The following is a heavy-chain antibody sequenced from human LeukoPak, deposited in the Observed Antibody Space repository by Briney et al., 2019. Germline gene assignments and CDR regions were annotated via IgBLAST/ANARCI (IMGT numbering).Heavy chain of an antibody. CDR3: ARHTGYSSGWYGTSGFDY. Sequence: SETLSLTCTVSGGSISSSNYYWGWIRQPPGKGLEWIGSIYYSGSTYYNPSLKSRVTISVDTSKNQFSLKLSSVTAADTAVYYCARHTGYSSGWYGTSGFDYWGQGTLVTVSS. CDR2: IYYSGST. J-gene: IGHJ4*02. CDR1: GGSISSSNYY. D-gene: IGHD6-19*01. V-gene: IGHV4-39*01.